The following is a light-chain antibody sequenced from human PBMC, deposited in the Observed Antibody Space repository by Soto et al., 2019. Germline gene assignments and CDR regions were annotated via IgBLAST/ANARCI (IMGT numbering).Light chain of an antibody. J-gene: IGLJ1*01. CDR3: AAWDDTLKRYV. CDR1: DSNIGAGFD. CDR2: YNN. Sequence: QSILTQPPSVSGAPGQRVTISCTGSDSNIGAGFDVHWYQQLPGTAPRLLIYYNNQRPSGVPDRFSGSKSGTSASLAISGLQSEDESDYYCAAWDDTLKRYVFGTGTKVTVL. V-gene: IGLV1-40*01.